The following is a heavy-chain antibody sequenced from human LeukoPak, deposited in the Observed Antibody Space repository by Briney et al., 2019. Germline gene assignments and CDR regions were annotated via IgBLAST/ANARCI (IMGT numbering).Heavy chain of an antibody. Sequence: GGSLRLSCAASGFTFSSYEMNWVRQAPGKGLEWVSYISSSGSTIYYADSVKGRFTISRDNAKNSLYLQMNGLKAEDTAVYYCARDLSEAAAGTNYWGQGTLVTVSS. V-gene: IGHV3-48*03. CDR2: ISSSGSTI. J-gene: IGHJ4*02. D-gene: IGHD6-13*01. CDR1: GFTFSSYE. CDR3: ARDLSEAAAGTNY.